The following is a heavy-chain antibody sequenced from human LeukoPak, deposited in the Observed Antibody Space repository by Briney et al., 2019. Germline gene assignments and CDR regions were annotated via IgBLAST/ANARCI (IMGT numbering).Heavy chain of an antibody. J-gene: IGHJ1*01. D-gene: IGHD3-16*01. CDR3: ARGGTYMGNFQN. CDR1: GGSISSGSYY. Sequence: PSQTLSLTCTVSGGSISSGSYYWSWIRQPAGKGLEWIGRIYTSGSTNYNPSLKSRVTISVDTSKNQFSLKLSSVTAADTAVYYCARGGTYMGNFQNWGQGTLVTVSS. V-gene: IGHV4-61*02. CDR2: IYTSGST.